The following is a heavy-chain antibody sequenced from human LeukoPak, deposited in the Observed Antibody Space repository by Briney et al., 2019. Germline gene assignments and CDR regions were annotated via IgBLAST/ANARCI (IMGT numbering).Heavy chain of an antibody. Sequence: PSETLSLTCTVSGGSISGYYWSWIRQPPGKGLEWIDYITYSGSTNYNPSLKSRVTMSVDTSKNQFFLRLSSVTAADTAVYYCARHGSSYSFDCWGQGILVAVSS. V-gene: IGHV4-59*08. J-gene: IGHJ4*02. CDR2: ITYSGST. CDR1: GGSISGYY. CDR3: ARHGSSYSFDC. D-gene: IGHD6-13*01.